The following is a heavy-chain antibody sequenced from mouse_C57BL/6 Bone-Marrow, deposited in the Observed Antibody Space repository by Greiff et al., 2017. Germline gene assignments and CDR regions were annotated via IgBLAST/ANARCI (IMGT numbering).Heavy chain of an antibody. V-gene: IGHV1-4*01. J-gene: IGHJ1*03. CDR2: INPSSGYT. CDR3: ARSPHYYGSSYVWYCDV. D-gene: IGHD1-1*01. CDR1: GYTFTSYT. Sequence: QVQLQQSGAELARPGASVKLSCKASGYTFTSYTMHWVKQRPGQGLEWIGYINPSSGYTTYNQKFKDKATLTADKSSSTAYMQLSSLTSEDSAVYYCARSPHYYGSSYVWYCDVWGTGTTVTVSS.